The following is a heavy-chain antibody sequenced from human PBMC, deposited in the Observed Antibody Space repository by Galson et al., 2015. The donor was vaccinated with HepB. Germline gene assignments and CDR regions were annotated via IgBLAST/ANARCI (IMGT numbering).Heavy chain of an antibody. CDR1: GLTFSSFS. V-gene: IGHV3-48*01. Sequence: SLRLSCAASGLTFSSFSMNWVRQAPGKGLEWVSYISSSSRTTYYVDSVKGRFTISRDIAKNSLYLQMNSLRVEDTAVYYCARETDYFFDYWGQGILVTVSS. CDR3: ARETDYFFDY. CDR2: ISSSSRTT. J-gene: IGHJ4*02.